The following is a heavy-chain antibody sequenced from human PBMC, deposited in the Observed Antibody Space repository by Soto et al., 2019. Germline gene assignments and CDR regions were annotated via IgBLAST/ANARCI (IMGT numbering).Heavy chain of an antibody. CDR3: AKDRGYCSSTSCYGPGYYYYGMDV. Sequence: AGGSLRLSCAASGFTFSSYGMHWVRQAPGKGLEWVAVISYDGSNKYYTDSVKGRFTISRDNSENTLYLQMNSLRAEDTAVYYCAKDRGYCSSTSCYGPGYYYYGMDVWGQGTTVTVSS. D-gene: IGHD2-2*01. CDR2: ISYDGSNK. J-gene: IGHJ6*02. V-gene: IGHV3-30*18. CDR1: GFTFSSYG.